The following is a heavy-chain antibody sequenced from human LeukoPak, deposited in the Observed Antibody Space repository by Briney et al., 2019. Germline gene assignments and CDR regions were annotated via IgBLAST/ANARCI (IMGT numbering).Heavy chain of an antibody. CDR3: ARHCCTGPSKRVFDF. Sequence: SETLSLTCSVSGGSIISSDYHWGWVRQPPGKGLEWIGTISYSGNTDYNPSLRSRVAVSVDTSNNQFSLRLSSVTAADTAVYHCARHCCTGPSKRVFDFWGQGTMVTVSS. D-gene: IGHD2-8*02. CDR2: ISYSGNT. CDR1: GGSIISSDYH. J-gene: IGHJ3*01. V-gene: IGHV4-39*01.